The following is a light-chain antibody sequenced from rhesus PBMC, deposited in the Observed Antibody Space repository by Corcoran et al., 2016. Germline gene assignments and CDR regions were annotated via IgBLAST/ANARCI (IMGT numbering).Light chain of an antibody. Sequence: DIQMTQSPSSLPASVGARVTITCWGRQTISKDFAWYQQKQGKVPKLLIYAASSLESGGPSRFSGGGSWSGFTLTISSLQPEDFATLYCQQQNRHPRTFGGWTKVEIK. J-gene: IGKJ4*01. CDR3: QQQNRHPRT. CDR1: QTISKD. V-gene: IGKV1-44*02. CDR2: AAS.